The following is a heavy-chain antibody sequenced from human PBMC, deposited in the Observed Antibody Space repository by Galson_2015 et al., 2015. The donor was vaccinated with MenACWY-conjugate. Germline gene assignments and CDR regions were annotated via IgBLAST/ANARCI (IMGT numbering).Heavy chain of an antibody. CDR1: GFTFSTYW. V-gene: IGHV3-74*01. J-gene: IGHJ4*02. Sequence: SLRLSCAASGFTFSTYWMHWVRQAPGKGLVWVSRINSDGRSTSYADSVKGRFTISRDNAKNTLYLQMNSLRAEDTAVYYCARLGGNYRTSSHFDFLDQGTLVTDSS. CDR3: ARLGGNYRTSSHFDF. D-gene: IGHD1-26*01. CDR2: INSDGRST.